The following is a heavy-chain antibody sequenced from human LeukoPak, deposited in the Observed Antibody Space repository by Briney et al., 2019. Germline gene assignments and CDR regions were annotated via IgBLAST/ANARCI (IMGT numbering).Heavy chain of an antibody. CDR1: GYTFTNYG. CDR2: ISTYTGNT. CDR3: ARASPSYDSRLGDY. V-gene: IGHV1-18*04. D-gene: IGHD3-22*01. J-gene: IGHJ4*02. Sequence: ASVKVSCKASGYTFTNYGISWVRQAPGQGLEWMVWISTYTGNTNYAQKLQGSVTMTTDTATSTAYMELRSLTSDDTAVYYCARASPSYDSRLGDYWGQGTLVTVSS.